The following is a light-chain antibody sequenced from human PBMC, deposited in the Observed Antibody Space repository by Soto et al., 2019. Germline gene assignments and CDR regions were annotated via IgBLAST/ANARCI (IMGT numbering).Light chain of an antibody. Sequence: DIQMTQSPSTLSASVGDRVTITCRASQSIDTWLAWYQHKPGKAPKLLIFKASTLETGVPSRLSGSGSETEFTLTINSLQPDDSATYYCQPYNSYSRTFGQGTKVDIK. CDR2: KAS. V-gene: IGKV1-5*03. J-gene: IGKJ1*01. CDR1: QSIDTW. CDR3: QPYNSYSRT.